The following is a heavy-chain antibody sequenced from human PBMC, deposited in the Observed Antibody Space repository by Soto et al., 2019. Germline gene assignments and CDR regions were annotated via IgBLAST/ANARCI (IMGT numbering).Heavy chain of an antibody. CDR1: GYIFTGYY. Sequence: ASVKVSCKASGYIFTGYYMHWVRQVPGQGLEWMGWINPNSGDKNYAQKFQGWVTMTRETSISKADMELSRLRSDDTAVYYCATVHFISSWYNWGQGTLVTVSS. CDR2: INPNSGDK. J-gene: IGHJ4*02. D-gene: IGHD6-13*01. CDR3: ATVHFISSWYN. V-gene: IGHV1-2*04.